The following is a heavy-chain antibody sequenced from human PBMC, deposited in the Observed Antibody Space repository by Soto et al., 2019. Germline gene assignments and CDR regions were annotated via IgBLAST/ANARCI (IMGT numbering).Heavy chain of an antibody. CDR1: GFTFSSYA. V-gene: IGHV3-30-3*01. J-gene: IGHJ6*02. Sequence: QVQLVESGGGVVQPGRSLRLSCAASGFTFSSYAMHWVRQAPGKGLEWVAVISYDGSNKYYADSVKGRFTISRDNSKNTLYLQMNSQRAEDTAVYYCARDGGYSYGYNYYYGMDVWGQGTTVTVSS. D-gene: IGHD5-18*01. CDR3: ARDGGYSYGYNYYYGMDV. CDR2: ISYDGSNK.